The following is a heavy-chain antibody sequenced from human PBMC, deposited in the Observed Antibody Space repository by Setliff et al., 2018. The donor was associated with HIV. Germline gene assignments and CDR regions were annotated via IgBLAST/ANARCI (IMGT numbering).Heavy chain of an antibody. J-gene: IGHJ4*02. D-gene: IGHD1-1*01. CDR1: GDSISSRSYF. Sequence: KPSETLSLTCSVSGDSISSRSYFWGWIRQTPGKGLEWIGNIYYTGFAYYNPSLKSRVTISLDTSKTHFFLNLTSVTDADTAVYFCTREGRGDPAMATTRIDYWGQGKLVTVS. V-gene: IGHV4-39*02. CDR2: IYYTGFA. CDR3: TREGRGDPAMATTRIDY.